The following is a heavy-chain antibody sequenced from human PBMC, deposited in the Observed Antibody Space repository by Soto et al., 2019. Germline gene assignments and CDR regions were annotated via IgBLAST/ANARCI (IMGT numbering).Heavy chain of an antibody. CDR2: IYHTGNT. J-gene: IGHJ4*02. V-gene: IGHV4-38-2*02. CDR3: AIDIDSYGPCHFDD. D-gene: IGHD5-18*01. CDR1: GYSIRRGYY. Sequence: PSVSISLTNAVSGYSIRRGYYWGWIRQPPKTELEWIGSIYHTGNTYYNPSLRSRVIISGDTSKNQISLSLSSVNAADTAVYYCAIDIDSYGPCHFDDWGQGTPVTV.